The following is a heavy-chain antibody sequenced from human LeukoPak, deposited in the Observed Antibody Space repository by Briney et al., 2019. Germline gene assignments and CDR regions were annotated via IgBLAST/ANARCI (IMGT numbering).Heavy chain of an antibody. D-gene: IGHD3-16*02. J-gene: IGHJ4*02. CDR3: ARALDSLGGLSLPDY. Sequence: GASVKVSCKASGYSFSNYAMNWVRQAPGQGLEFMGWIHPSTGNPAYAQGFSGRFVFSLDASVTTTYLQINDLKTEDTAVYFCARALDSLGGLSLPDYWGQGTLVTVSS. V-gene: IGHV7-4-1*02. CDR2: IHPSTGNP. CDR1: GYSFSNYA.